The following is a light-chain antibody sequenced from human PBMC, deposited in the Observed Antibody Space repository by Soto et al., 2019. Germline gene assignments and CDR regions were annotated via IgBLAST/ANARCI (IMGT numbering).Light chain of an antibody. CDR3: QQSFSMPRT. CDR2: GAS. V-gene: IGKV1-39*01. J-gene: IGKJ1*01. Sequence: DIQMTQSPSSLSASVGDRVTITCRASQNIYIYLNWYQQKPGKVPKVLIYGASSLHGGVPSRFSGSGSGTYFTLTISSLQPEDFANYYCQQSFSMPRTFGQGTKVEI. CDR1: QNIYIY.